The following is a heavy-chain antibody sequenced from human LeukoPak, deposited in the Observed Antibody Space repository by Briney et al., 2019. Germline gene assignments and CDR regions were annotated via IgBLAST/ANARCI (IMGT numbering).Heavy chain of an antibody. D-gene: IGHD5-18*01. CDR2: IYYSGST. Sequence: SETLSLTCTVSGGSISSYYWSWIRQPPGKGLEWIGYIYYSGSTNYNPSLKSRVTISVDTSKNQFSLKLSSVTAADTAVYYCARTPEYSYGLRYFDYWGQGTLVTVSS. CDR1: GGSISSYY. V-gene: IGHV4-59*01. CDR3: ARTPEYSYGLRYFDY. J-gene: IGHJ4*02.